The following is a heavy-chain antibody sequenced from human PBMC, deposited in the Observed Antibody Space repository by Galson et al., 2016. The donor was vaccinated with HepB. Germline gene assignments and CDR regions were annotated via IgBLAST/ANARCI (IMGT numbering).Heavy chain of an antibody. CDR1: GYSFTNYG. D-gene: IGHD1-1*01. J-gene: IGHJ4*02. CDR3: ARDGVAAGTTDF. Sequence: SVKVSCKASGYSFTNYGITWVRQAPGQGLEWLGWISSNDGRTKITEKLQGRVSMTTDTYTATAYMELRSLTSGDTVMYYCARDGVAAGTTDFWGQGTLVTVSS. CDR2: ISSNDGRT. V-gene: IGHV1-18*04.